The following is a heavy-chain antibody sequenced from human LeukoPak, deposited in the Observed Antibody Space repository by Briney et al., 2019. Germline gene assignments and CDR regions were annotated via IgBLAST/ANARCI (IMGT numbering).Heavy chain of an antibody. J-gene: IGHJ4*02. V-gene: IGHV1-8*01. CDR3: ARRIAAAGTPLGF. CDR1: GYTSTSYD. Sequence: ASVKVSCKASGYTSTSYDINWVRQATGQGLEWMGWMNPNSGNTGYAQKFQGRVTMTRNTSISSAYMELSSLRSEDTAVYYCARRIAAAGTPLGFWGQGTLVTVSS. CDR2: MNPNSGNT. D-gene: IGHD6-13*01.